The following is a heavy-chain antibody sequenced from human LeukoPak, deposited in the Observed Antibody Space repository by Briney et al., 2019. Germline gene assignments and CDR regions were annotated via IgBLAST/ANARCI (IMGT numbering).Heavy chain of an antibody. D-gene: IGHD3-22*01. CDR3: ATGDCTTMIVVVIPEYYFDY. CDR1: GFTFSDYY. CDR2: IRNKANSGKT. Sequence: PGGSLRLSCAASGFTFSDYYMSWVRQAPGKGLEWVGIIRNKANSGKTEKTTSVKGRFTISRDDSKSITYLQMNSLRVEDTVVFYCATGDCTTMIVVVIPEYYFDYCGQGTPVTVSS. J-gene: IGHJ4*02. V-gene: IGHV3-71*03.